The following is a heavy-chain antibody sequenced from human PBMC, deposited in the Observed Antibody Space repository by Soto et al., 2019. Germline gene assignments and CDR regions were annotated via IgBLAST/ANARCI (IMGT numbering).Heavy chain of an antibody. CDR2: INSDGSST. D-gene: IGHD5-12*01. CDR3: ARGSDSGYASPKSYYYYYMDV. Sequence: GGSLRLSCAASGFTFSSYWMHWVRQAPGKGLVWVSRINSDGSSTSYADSVKGRFTISRKNPKNTLYLQMNSLSAQDTAVYYCARGSDSGYASPKSYYYYYMDVWGKGTTVTVSS. J-gene: IGHJ6*03. V-gene: IGHV3-74*01. CDR1: GFTFSSYW.